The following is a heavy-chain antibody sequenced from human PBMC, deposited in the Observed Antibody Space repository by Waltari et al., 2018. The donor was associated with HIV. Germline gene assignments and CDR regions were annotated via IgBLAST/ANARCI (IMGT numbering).Heavy chain of an antibody. CDR3: ATRGSSYYYYYMDV. Sequence: EVQLLESGGGLVQPGGSLRLSCAASGFTFSSYEFNWVRQAPGKGLEWVSYISGSGTTIYYADSVKCRFTISRDNAKNSLYLQMNSLRAEDTAVYYCATRGSSYYYYYMDVWGKGTTVTVSS. D-gene: IGHD2-2*01. J-gene: IGHJ6*03. CDR1: GFTFSSYE. CDR2: ISGSGTTI. V-gene: IGHV3-48*03.